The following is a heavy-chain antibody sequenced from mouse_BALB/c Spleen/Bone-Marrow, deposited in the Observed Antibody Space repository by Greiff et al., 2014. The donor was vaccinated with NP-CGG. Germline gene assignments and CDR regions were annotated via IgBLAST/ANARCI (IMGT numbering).Heavy chain of an antibody. D-gene: IGHD1-1*01. CDR3: ARLYGNTFDY. CDR1: DSEVFPITY. V-gene: IGHV15-2*02. CDR2: ILPSIGRT. Sequence: VQLQQSGSELRSPGPSVKLSCKDFDSEVFPITYMSWVRQKPGHGFEWIGDILPSIGRTIYGQNFADKATLDADTVSNTAYLELNGLTSEDSAIYYCARLYGNTFDYWGQGTALTVSS. J-gene: IGHJ2*01.